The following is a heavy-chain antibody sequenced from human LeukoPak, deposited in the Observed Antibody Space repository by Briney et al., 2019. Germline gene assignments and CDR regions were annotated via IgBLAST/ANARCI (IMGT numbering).Heavy chain of an antibody. D-gene: IGHD2-15*01. CDR3: TRQHCSGGRCSYVDY. J-gene: IGHJ4*02. Sequence: GGSLRLFCAASGFDFSGFYKHWVRQASGRGLEWVGLIRNKPSSYTTLYAASVKGRFTIARDDSRNTAYLQMNSLKADDTAVYCCTRQHCSGGRCSYVDYWGEGTVDRVSS. CDR1: GFDFSGFY. CDR2: IRNKPSSYTT. V-gene: IGHV3-73*01.